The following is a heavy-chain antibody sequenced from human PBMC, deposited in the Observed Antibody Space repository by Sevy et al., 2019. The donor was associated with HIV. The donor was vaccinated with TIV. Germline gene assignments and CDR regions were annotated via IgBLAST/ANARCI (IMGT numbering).Heavy chain of an antibody. CDR1: GFTFSSYE. D-gene: IGHD3-22*01. V-gene: IGHV3-48*03. Sequence: RGSLRLSCAASGFTFSSYEMNWVRQAPGKGLEWVSYISSSGSTIYYADSVKGRFTISRDNAKNSLYLQMNSLRAEDTAVYYCAREENDRDAFDIWGQGTMVTVSS. J-gene: IGHJ3*02. CDR2: ISSSGSTI. CDR3: AREENDRDAFDI.